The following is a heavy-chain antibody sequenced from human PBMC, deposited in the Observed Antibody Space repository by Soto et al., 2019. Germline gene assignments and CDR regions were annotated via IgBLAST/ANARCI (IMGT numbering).Heavy chain of an antibody. J-gene: IGHJ6*02. D-gene: IGHD3-3*01. Sequence: ASVKVSCKASGYTFTSYDINWVRRATGQGLEWMGWMNPNSGNTGYAQKFQGRVTMTRKTSISTAYMELSSLRSEDTAVYYCARGGAYYDFWSGALYYYGMDVWGQGTTVTVSS. CDR2: MNPNSGNT. V-gene: IGHV1-8*01. CDR3: ARGGAYYDFWSGALYYYGMDV. CDR1: GYTFTSYD.